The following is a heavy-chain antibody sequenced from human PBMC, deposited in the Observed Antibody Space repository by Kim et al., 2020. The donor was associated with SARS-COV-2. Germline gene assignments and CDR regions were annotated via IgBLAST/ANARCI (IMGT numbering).Heavy chain of an antibody. Sequence: SETLSLTCAVSGGSISSSNWWSWVRQPPGKGLEWIGEIYHSGSTNYNPSLKSRVTISVDKSKNQFSLKLSSVTAADTAVYYCARVTPDPLYYFDYWGQGTLVTVSS. V-gene: IGHV4-4*02. J-gene: IGHJ4*02. CDR1: GGSISSSNW. CDR2: IYHSGST. CDR3: ARVTPDPLYYFDY.